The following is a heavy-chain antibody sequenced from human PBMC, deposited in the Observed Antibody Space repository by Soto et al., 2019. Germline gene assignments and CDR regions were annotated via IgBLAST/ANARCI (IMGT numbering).Heavy chain of an antibody. CDR2: IYSSGST. CDR1: GDSVSSDNYY. J-gene: IGHJ4*02. CDR3: AREIRGYSRAFDY. Sequence: SETLSLTCTVSGDSVSSDNYYWTWIRQPPGKGLEWIGYIYSSGSTNYNPSLKSRVTISVDTSRNQFSLKLTSVTAADTAVYYCAREIRGYSRAFDYWGQGTLVTVSS. V-gene: IGHV4-61*01. D-gene: IGHD5-18*01.